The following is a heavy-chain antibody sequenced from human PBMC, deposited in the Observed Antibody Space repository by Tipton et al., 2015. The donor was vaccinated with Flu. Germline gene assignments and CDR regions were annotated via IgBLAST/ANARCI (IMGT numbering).Heavy chain of an antibody. CDR2: INHSGST. J-gene: IGHJ4*02. Sequence: TLSLTCTVSGGSISSYYWSWIRQPPGKGLEWIGEINHSGSTNYNPSLKSRVTISADTSKKQFSLKLNSVTAADTAVYFCATKFANWGVWEPRDYWGQGTLVTVSS. D-gene: IGHD7-27*01. CDR3: ATKFANWGVWEPRDY. CDR1: GGSISSYY. V-gene: IGHV4-34*01.